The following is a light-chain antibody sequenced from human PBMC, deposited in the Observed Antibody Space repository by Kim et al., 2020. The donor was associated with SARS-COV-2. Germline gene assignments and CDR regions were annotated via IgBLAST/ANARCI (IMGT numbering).Light chain of an antibody. Sequence: DIQMTQSPSTLSASVGDRVTITCLASQSISNWLAWYQQKPGKAPKLLIYKVSVLETGVPSRFAGSGSGTEFTLTISSLQPEDFATYYCLQYNSYSRTFGQGTKVDIK. CDR3: LQYNSYSRT. CDR1: QSISNW. J-gene: IGKJ1*01. V-gene: IGKV1-5*03. CDR2: KVS.